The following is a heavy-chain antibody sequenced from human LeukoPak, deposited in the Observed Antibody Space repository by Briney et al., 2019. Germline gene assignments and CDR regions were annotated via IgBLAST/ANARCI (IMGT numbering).Heavy chain of an antibody. V-gene: IGHV1-24*01. CDR2: FDPEDGET. CDR3: ATGPITMVRGVMGGGNWFDP. D-gene: IGHD3-10*01. J-gene: IGHJ5*02. Sequence: GASVKVSCKVSGYTLTELSMHWVRQAPGKGLEWMGGFDPEDGETIYAQKFQGRVTMTEDTSTDTAYMELSSLRSEDTPVYYCATGPITMVRGVMGGGNWFDPWGQGTLVTVSS. CDR1: GYTLTELS.